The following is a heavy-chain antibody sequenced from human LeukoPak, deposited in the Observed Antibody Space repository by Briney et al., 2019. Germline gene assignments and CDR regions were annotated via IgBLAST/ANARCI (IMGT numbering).Heavy chain of an antibody. CDR1: GYTLTELS. CDR3: ARVLSGRTVWSPYYYYYMDV. V-gene: IGHV1-24*01. J-gene: IGHJ6*03. CDR2: FDPEDGET. D-gene: IGHD2-8*02. Sequence: ASVKVSCKVSGYTLTELSMHWVRQAPGKGLEWMGGFDPEDGETIYAQKFQGRVTISADESTTTAYMELSNLRSEDTAVYYCARVLSGRTVWSPYYYYYMDVWGKGTTVTISS.